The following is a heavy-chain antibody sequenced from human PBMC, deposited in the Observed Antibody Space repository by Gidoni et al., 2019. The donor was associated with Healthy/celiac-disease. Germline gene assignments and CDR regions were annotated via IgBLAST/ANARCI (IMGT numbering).Heavy chain of an antibody. CDR1: GFTFDDYA. CDR2: ISWNSGSI. CDR3: AKDATHDILTALGYFDL. V-gene: IGHV3-9*01. J-gene: IGHJ2*01. Sequence: EVQLVESGGGLVQPGRSLRLSCAASGFTFDDYAMPWVRQAPGKGLEWVSGISWNSGSIGYADSVKGRFTISRDNAKNSLYLQMNSLRAEDTALYYCAKDATHDILTALGYFDLWGRGTLVTVSS. D-gene: IGHD3-9*01.